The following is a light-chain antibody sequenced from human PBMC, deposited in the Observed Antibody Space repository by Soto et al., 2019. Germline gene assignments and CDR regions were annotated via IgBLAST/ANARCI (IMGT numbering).Light chain of an antibody. J-gene: IGKJ3*01. Sequence: DIQFTQSPSFLSASVGDRVTITCRASQGISSYLAWYQQKPGKAPKLLIYAASTLQSGVPSRFSGSGSGTEFTLTISSLQPEDFASYYCQQLNSYPPEFTFGPGTKVDIK. CDR2: AAS. CDR3: QQLNSYPPEFT. V-gene: IGKV1-9*01. CDR1: QGISSY.